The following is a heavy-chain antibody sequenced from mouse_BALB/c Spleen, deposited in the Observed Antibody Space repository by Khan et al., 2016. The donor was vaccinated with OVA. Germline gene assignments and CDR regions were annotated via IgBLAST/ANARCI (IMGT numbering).Heavy chain of an antibody. Sequence: QVQLQQSGAELAKPGASVKMSCKASGYTFINYWILWIKQRPGQGLEWIGYINPSTGYTEYNQNFKDKATLTADKSSSTAYMQLSSLTSEDSTVYYGARRGLRWDFDYWGQVTTPTVSS. V-gene: IGHV1-7*01. CDR3: ARRGLRWDFDY. CDR1: GYTFINYW. J-gene: IGHJ2*01. CDR2: INPSTGYT. D-gene: IGHD1-1*01.